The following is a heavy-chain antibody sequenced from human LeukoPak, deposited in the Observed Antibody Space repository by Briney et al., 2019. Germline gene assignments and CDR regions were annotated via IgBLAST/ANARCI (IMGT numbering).Heavy chain of an antibody. Sequence: ASVKVSCKASGYTFTSFGIIWVRQAPGQGLECMGWISAYNGNTNFAQKLQGRVTMTTDTSTNTAYMEQRSLTSDDTAIYYCAREAGDYWGRGTLVTVSS. CDR3: AREAGDY. CDR1: GYTFTSFG. J-gene: IGHJ4*02. V-gene: IGHV1-18*01. CDR2: ISAYNGNT.